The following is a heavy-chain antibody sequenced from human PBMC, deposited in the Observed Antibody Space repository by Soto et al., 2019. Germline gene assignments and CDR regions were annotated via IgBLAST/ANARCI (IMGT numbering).Heavy chain of an antibody. Sequence: NPSETLSLTCAVSGDSISSRNWWSWVRQSPGKGLEWIGEISRSGTTNYNPSLKSRVTISADTSKNQFSLQLTSMTAADTAIYYCTKRGDCPGDCNLNYYDSWGQGTQVTVSS. D-gene: IGHD2-21*01. V-gene: IGHV4-4*02. CDR2: ISRSGTT. CDR1: GDSISSRNW. CDR3: TKRGDCPGDCNLNYYDS. J-gene: IGHJ4*02.